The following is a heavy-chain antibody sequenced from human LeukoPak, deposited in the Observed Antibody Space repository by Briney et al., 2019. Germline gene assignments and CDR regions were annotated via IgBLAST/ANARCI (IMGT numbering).Heavy chain of an antibody. CDR3: ARAEIRYFDWLINWFDP. CDR1: GYTFTSYA. J-gene: IGHJ5*02. D-gene: IGHD3-9*01. Sequence: SVKVSCKASGYTFTSYAMNWVRQAPGQGLEWMGGIIPIFGTANYAQKFQGRVTITADESTSTAYMELSSLRSEDTAVYYCARAEIRYFDWLINWFDPWGQGTLVTVSS. V-gene: IGHV1-69*13. CDR2: IIPIFGTA.